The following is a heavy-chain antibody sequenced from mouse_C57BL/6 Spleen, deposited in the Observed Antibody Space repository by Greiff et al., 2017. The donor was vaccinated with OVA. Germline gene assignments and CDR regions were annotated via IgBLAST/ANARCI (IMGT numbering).Heavy chain of an antibody. CDR2: IYPSDSET. CDR1: GYTFTSYW. D-gene: IGHD2-10*01. Sequence: QVQLQQPGAELVRPGSSVKLSCKASGYTFTSYWMDWVKQRPGQGLEWIGNIYPSDSETHYNQKFKDKATLTVDKSSSTAYMQLSSLTSEDSAVYYCATYDGNYDWYFDVWGTGTTVTVSS. CDR3: ATYDGNYDWYFDV. V-gene: IGHV1-61*01. J-gene: IGHJ1*03.